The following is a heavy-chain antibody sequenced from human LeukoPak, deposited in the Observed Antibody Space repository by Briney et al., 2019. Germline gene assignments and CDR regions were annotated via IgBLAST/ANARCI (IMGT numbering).Heavy chain of an antibody. CDR3: AREKNDCSSTSCYEGYYYYGMDV. D-gene: IGHD2-2*01. J-gene: IGHJ6*02. Sequence: GASVKVSCKASGYTLTSYYMHWVRQAPGQGLEWMGIINPSGGSTSYAQKFQGRVTMTRDTSTSTVYMELSSLRSEDTAVYYCAREKNDCSSTSCYEGYYYYGMDVWGQGTTVTVSS. V-gene: IGHV1-46*01. CDR2: INPSGGST. CDR1: GYTLTSYY.